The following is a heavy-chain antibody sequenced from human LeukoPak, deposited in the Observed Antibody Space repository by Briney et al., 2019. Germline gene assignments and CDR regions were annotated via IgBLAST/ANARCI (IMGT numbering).Heavy chain of an antibody. D-gene: IGHD6-19*01. V-gene: IGHV4-4*07. J-gene: IGHJ4*02. CDR3: ARVRLGRGLDY. Sequence: PSETLSLTCTVSGDSISSSYWGWIRQPAGKGLEWIGRIHTSGSTYYSPSLKSRVTMSVDTSTSQFSLKLSSVTAADTAMYYCARVRLGRGLDYWGQGTLVTVSS. CDR1: GDSISSSY. CDR2: IHTSGST.